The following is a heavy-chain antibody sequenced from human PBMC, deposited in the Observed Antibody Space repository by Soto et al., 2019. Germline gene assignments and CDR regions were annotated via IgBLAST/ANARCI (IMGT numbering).Heavy chain of an antibody. V-gene: IGHV3-11*01. Sequence: QVQLVESGGGSVKPGGSLRLSCAASGFTFSESCMTWIRQAAGKGLEWISYISSTGSSTGSTIYYSDSVKGRFTISRDNAKKSLFLQMNSLRAEDTAVYYCATGKMATISIDYWGQGTLVTVSS. CDR1: GFTFSESC. J-gene: IGHJ4*02. CDR2: ISSTGSSTGSTI. D-gene: IGHD5-12*01. CDR3: ATGKMATISIDY.